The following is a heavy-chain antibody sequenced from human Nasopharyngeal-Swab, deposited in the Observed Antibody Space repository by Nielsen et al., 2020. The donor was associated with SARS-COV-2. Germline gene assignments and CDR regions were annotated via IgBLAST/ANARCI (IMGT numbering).Heavy chain of an antibody. V-gene: IGHV3-73*01. D-gene: IGHD2-15*01. J-gene: IGHJ4*02. CDR1: GFTSSDSA. CDR3: TRCGGGCYSGRDY. CDR2: IRSKGNNYAT. Sequence: GGSLRPSCAASGFTSSDSAIHWVRQAYGKGLEWVGRIRSKGNNYATAYAASVKGRFIVFRDDPTNTAYLQMNSLKTEDTAVYYCTRCGGGCYSGRDYWGQGTLVTVSS.